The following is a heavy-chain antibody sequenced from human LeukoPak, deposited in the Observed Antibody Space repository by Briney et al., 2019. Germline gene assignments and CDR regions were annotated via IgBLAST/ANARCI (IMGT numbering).Heavy chain of an antibody. J-gene: IGHJ4*02. CDR2: IYYSGST. V-gene: IGHV4-4*02. D-gene: IGHD6-19*01. CDR1: GGSISSSNW. Sequence: SGTLSLTCAVSGGSISSSNWWSWVRQPPGKGLEWIGSIYYSGSTYYNPSLKSRVTLSVDTSKNQFSLKLSSVTAADTAVYYCARIMGGWPFDYWGQGTLVTVSS. CDR3: ARIMGGWPFDY.